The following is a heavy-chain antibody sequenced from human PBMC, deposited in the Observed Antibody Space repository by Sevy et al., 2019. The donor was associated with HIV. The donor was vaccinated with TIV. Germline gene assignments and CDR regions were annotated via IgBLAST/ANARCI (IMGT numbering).Heavy chain of an antibody. CDR2: IKQDGSEK. J-gene: IGHJ4*02. V-gene: IGHV3-7*03. D-gene: IGHD3-22*01. CDR1: GFTFSSYW. Sequence: GGSLRLSCEASGFTFSSYWMSWVRQAPGKGLEWVANIKQDGSEKYYVDSVKGRFTISRDNAKKSRYLQMNSLRAEDTAVYYCARGSNYYDSQTPFDYWGQGTLVTVSS. CDR3: ARGSNYYDSQTPFDY.